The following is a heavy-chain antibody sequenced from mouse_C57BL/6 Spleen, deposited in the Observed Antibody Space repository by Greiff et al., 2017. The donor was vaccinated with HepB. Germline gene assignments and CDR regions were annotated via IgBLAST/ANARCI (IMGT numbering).Heavy chain of an antibody. CDR1: GFTFSDYG. CDR3: ARLDGYYVGGYFDD. D-gene: IGHD2-3*01. J-gene: IGHJ2*01. Sequence: EVKVVESGGGLVKPGGSLKLSCAASGFTFSDYGMHWVRQAPEKGLEWVAYISSGSSTIYYADTVKGRFTISRDNAKNTLFLQMTSLRSEDTAMYYCARLDGYYVGGYFDDWGQGTTLTVSS. V-gene: IGHV5-17*01. CDR2: ISSGSSTI.